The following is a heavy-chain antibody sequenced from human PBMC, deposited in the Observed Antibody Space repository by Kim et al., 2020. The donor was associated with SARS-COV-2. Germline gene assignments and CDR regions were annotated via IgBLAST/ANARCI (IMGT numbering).Heavy chain of an antibody. CDR3: ARSRGCDF. J-gene: IGHJ4*02. CDR1: GYTFTNYM. CDR2: ISPGNGKT. V-gene: IGHV1-3*01. Sequence: ASVKVSCKASGYTFTNYMIHWVRQAPGQRLEWMGWISPGNGKTEYSEKFQGRVTFCRDTSVSTAYMELSSLRSEDTAVYYCARSRGCDFWGQGTLVTVSS. D-gene: IGHD5-12*01.